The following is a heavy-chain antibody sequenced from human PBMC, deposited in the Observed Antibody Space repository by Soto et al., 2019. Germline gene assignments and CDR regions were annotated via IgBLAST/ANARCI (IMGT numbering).Heavy chain of an antibody. CDR2: IRGSDGST. D-gene: IGHD3-9*01. V-gene: IGHV3-23*01. CDR3: AKDVNYDMLAGYYFY. Sequence: PGGSLRLSCAASGFTLSSYGMSWVRQAPGKGLEWVSAIRGSDGSTYYADSVKGRFTISRDNSKNTLYLQMNSLRVEDTAVYYCAKDVNYDMLAGYYFYWGHGTLVTVSS. J-gene: IGHJ4*01. CDR1: GFTLSSYG.